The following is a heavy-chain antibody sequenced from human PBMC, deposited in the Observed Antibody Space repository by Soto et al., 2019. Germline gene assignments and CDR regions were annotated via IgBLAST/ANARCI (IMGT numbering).Heavy chain of an antibody. J-gene: IGHJ4*02. Sequence: RRLSCVASGFNFDNYGMSWVRQAPGEGLEWVSAIKNDGTSTYYAASVEDRFTISRDNSKNTLYLQLNSLRAEDTAVYYCAQLGLMTFSHKHYFNHWGRGTLVTV. CDR1: GFNFDNYG. CDR2: IKNDGTST. CDR3: AQLGLMTFSHKHYFNH. V-gene: IGHV3-23*01. D-gene: IGHD3-16*01.